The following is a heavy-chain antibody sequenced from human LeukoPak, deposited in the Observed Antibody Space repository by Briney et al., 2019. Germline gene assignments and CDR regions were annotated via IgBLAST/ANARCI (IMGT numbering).Heavy chain of an antibody. CDR2: IYYSGST. V-gene: IGHV4-39*01. CDR3: ARLRDYYYNYMDV. J-gene: IGHJ6*03. CDR1: AGSISSSSYY. Sequence: SETLSLTCTVSAGSISSSSYYWGWIRQPPGKGLEWTGSIYYSGSTYYNPSLKSRVTISVDTSKIQISLKLNSVTAADTAVYYCARLRDYYYNYMDVWGKGTTVAISS.